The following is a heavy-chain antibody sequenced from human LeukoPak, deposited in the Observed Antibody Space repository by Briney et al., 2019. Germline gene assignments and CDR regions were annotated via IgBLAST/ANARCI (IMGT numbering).Heavy chain of an antibody. CDR2: ISGSGGST. V-gene: IGHV3-23*01. CDR3: AKIPLWDDAFDI. D-gene: IGHD5-18*01. J-gene: IGHJ3*02. Sequence: PGGSLRLSCAASGFTFSSYAMSWVRQAPGKGLEWVSDISGSGGSTYYADSVKGRFTISRDNSKNTLYLQMNGLRAEDTAVYYCAKIPLWDDAFDIWGQGTMVTVSS. CDR1: GFTFSSYA.